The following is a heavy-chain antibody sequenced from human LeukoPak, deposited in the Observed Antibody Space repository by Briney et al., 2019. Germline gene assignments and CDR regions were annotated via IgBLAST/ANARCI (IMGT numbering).Heavy chain of an antibody. CDR1: GYTFTSYD. V-gene: IGHV1-8*01. CDR3: ARIACSGGSCYDLYYFDY. J-gene: IGHJ4*02. D-gene: IGHD2-15*01. Sequence: GASVKVSCKASGYTFTSYDINWVRQATGQGLEWMGWMNPNSGNTGYAQKFQGRVTMTRNTSKSTAYMELRSLRSDDTAVYYCARIACSGGSCYDLYYFDYWGQGTLVTVSS. CDR2: MNPNSGNT.